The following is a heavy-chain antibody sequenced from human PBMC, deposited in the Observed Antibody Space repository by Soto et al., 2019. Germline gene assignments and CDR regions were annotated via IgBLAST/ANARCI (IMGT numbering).Heavy chain of an antibody. V-gene: IGHV1-46*01. Sequence: RASVKVSCKASGYTFTSYYMHWVRQAPGQGLEWMGIINPSGGSTSYAQKFQGRVTMTRDTSASTVYMELSSLRSEDTAVYYCARDRFYYGSGSLYWYFDLWGRGTLVTVSS. D-gene: IGHD3-10*01. CDR1: GYTFTSYY. CDR3: ARDRFYYGSGSLYWYFDL. J-gene: IGHJ2*01. CDR2: INPSGGST.